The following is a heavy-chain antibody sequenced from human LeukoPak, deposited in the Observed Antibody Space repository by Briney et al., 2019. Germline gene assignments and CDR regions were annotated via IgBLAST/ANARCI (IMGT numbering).Heavy chain of an antibody. V-gene: IGHV3-21*01. CDR1: GFTFSSYS. D-gene: IGHD2-2*01. CDR3: AREYCSSTSCYLSDYYYGMDV. J-gene: IGHJ6*04. Sequence: PGGSLRLSCAASGFTFSSYSMNWVRQAPGKGLEWVSSISSSSSYIYYADSVKGRFTISRDNAKISLYLQMNSLRAEDTAVYYCAREYCSSTSCYLSDYYYGMDVWGKGTTVTVSS. CDR2: ISSSSSYI.